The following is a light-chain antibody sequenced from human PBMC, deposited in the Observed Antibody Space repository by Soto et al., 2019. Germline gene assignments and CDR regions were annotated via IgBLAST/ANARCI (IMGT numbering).Light chain of an antibody. CDR2: AAS. CDR1: QAISVD. Sequence: AIQMTQSPSSLSASVGDRVTITCRASQAISVDLAWYQQKPGKAPKLLFYAASSLHSGVPSRFSGSGSGTDFTLTINSLQPEDVATYYCLQDYNYPWTFGQGTKVEIK. J-gene: IGKJ1*01. CDR3: LQDYNYPWT. V-gene: IGKV1-6*01.